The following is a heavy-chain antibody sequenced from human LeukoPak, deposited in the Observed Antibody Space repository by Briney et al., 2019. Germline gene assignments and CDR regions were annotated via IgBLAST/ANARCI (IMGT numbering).Heavy chain of an antibody. Sequence: SVKVSCKASGGTFSSYAISWVRQAPGQGLEWMGGIIPIFGTANYAQKFQGRVTITTDESTSTAYMELSSLRSEDTAVYYCGGTLGYYYYMDVWGKGTTVTVSS. V-gene: IGHV1-69*05. CDR1: GGTFSSYA. D-gene: IGHD1-26*01. CDR2: IIPIFGTA. J-gene: IGHJ6*03. CDR3: GGTLGYYYYMDV.